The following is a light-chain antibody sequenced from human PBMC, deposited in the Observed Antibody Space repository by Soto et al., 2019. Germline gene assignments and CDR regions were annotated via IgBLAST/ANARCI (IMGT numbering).Light chain of an antibody. CDR1: QGVSRK. V-gene: IGKV3-15*01. Sequence: VLTQTPLSLPVTLGQPASISCRASQGVSRKLAWYQHKPGQAPRLLISGASTGATGIPARFSGSGSGTEFTLTISSLQSEDCAIYYCQQYHTWPITFGGGTKVDI. J-gene: IGKJ4*01. CDR2: GAS. CDR3: QQYHTWPIT.